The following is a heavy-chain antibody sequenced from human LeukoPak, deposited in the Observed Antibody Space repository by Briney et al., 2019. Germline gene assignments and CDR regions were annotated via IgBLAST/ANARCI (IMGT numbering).Heavy chain of an antibody. Sequence: SETLSLTCAVYGGSFSGYYWSWIRQPPGKGLEWIGEINHSGSTNYNPSLKSRVTISVDTSKNQFSLKLSSVTAADTAVYYCARWCYYGSGSSQWGQGTLVTVSS. CDR1: GGSFSGYY. J-gene: IGHJ4*02. CDR2: INHSGST. D-gene: IGHD3-10*01. CDR3: ARWCYYGSGSSQ. V-gene: IGHV4-34*01.